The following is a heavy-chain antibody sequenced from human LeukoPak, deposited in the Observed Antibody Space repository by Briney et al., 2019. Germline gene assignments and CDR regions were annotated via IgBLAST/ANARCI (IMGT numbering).Heavy chain of an antibody. CDR1: GFTFSSYG. CDR3: ARKDIVVVPAAYTSYYYYYYMDV. D-gene: IGHD2-2*01. V-gene: IGHV3-23*01. Sequence: GGSLRLSCAASGFTFSSYGMSWVRQAPGKGLEWVSAISGSGGSTYYADSVKGRFTISRDNSKNTLYLQMNSLRAEDTAVYYCARKDIVVVPAAYTSYYYYYYMDVWGKGTTVTISS. J-gene: IGHJ6*03. CDR2: ISGSGGST.